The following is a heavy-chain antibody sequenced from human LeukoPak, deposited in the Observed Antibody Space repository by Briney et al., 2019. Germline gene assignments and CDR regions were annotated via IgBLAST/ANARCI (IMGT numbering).Heavy chain of an antibody. V-gene: IGHV3-30*02. CDR3: AKDRDIVVVPAAIHFDY. D-gene: IGHD2-2*01. CDR2: IRYDGSNK. CDR1: GFTFSSYG. J-gene: IGHJ4*02. Sequence: GGSLRLSCAASGFTFSSYGMHWVRQAPGKGLEWVAFIRYDGSNKYYADSVKGRFTISRDNSKNTLYLQMNSLGAEDTAVYYCAKDRDIVVVPAAIHFDYWGQGTLVTVSS.